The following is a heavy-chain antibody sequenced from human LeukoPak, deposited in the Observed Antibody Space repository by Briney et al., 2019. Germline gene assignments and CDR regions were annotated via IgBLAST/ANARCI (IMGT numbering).Heavy chain of an antibody. CDR2: IYYTGTT. V-gene: IGHV4-59*08. D-gene: IGHD3-16*01. CDR1: GGSISGTYY. CDR3: ARRWVYDKRAFDA. Sequence: SETLSLICTVSGGSISGTYYWRWIRPPPGKGLEWIGYIYYTGTTDSNPSLKSRVTISLDTSKNEFSLNLSSVTAADTAVYYCARRWVYDKRAFDAWGQGTMVTVSS. J-gene: IGHJ3*01.